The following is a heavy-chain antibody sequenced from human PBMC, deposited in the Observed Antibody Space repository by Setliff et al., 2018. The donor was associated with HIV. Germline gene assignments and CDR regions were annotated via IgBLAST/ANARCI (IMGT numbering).Heavy chain of an antibody. D-gene: IGHD3-3*01. J-gene: IGHJ6*02. CDR1: GYAFTDYS. V-gene: IGHV1-2*06. CDR2: INPDSRGT. Sequence: ASVKVSCKPSGYAFTDYSIHWVRQAPGQGLEWVGRINPDSRGTNYAQTFQGRVTMTRDTSISTVYMELSRLTSDDTAVYFCARDLRDGFSEWLSTYYHGMDVWGQGTTVTVSS. CDR3: ARDLRDGFSEWLSTYYHGMDV.